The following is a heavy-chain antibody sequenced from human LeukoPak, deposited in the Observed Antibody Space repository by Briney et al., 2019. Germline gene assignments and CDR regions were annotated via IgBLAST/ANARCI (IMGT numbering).Heavy chain of an antibody. CDR1: GGSISSGDYY. CDR2: IYYSGST. V-gene: IGHV4-61*08. CDR3: AREASWYWFDP. J-gene: IGHJ5*02. D-gene: IGHD6-13*01. Sequence: SQTLSLTCTVSGGSISSGDYYWSWIRQPPGKGLEWIGYIYYSGSTNYNPSLKSRVTISVDTSKNQFSLKLSSVTAADTAVYYCAREASWYWFDPWGQGTLVTVSS.